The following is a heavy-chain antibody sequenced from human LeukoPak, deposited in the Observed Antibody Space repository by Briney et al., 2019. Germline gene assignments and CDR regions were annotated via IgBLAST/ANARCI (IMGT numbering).Heavy chain of an antibody. CDR2: IKQDGGET. CDR1: GFPFSSYW. D-gene: IGHD4-11*01. J-gene: IGHJ4*02. Sequence: PGGSLRLSYAASGFPFSSYWMAWVRQAPGKGLEWVASIKQDGGETFYVDSVKGRFTISRDNAKNSLYLQMNSLRAEDTAVYYCTREDHSNYNYWGQGTLVTVSS. V-gene: IGHV3-7*01. CDR3: TREDHSNYNY.